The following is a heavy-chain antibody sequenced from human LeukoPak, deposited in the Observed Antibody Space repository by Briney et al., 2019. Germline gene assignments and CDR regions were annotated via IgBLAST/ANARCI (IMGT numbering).Heavy chain of an antibody. CDR3: AKEPRVATIEIFDY. V-gene: IGHV3-23*01. J-gene: IGHJ4*02. CDR2: ISSGGGVT. Sequence: GGSLRLSCAASGFTFSSYAMSWVRQAPGKGLEWVSSISSGGGVTYYADSVKGRFTISRDNSKNTVYLQMNSLRAEDTAVYYCAKEPRVATIEIFDYWGQGTLVTVSS. D-gene: IGHD5-12*01. CDR1: GFTFSSYA.